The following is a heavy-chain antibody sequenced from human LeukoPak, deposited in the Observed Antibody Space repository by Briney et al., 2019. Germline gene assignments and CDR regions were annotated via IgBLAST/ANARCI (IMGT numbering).Heavy chain of an antibody. CDR1: GFTFSTHW. V-gene: IGHV3-7*01. CDR3: ARGSCSTSSCSERVRGLDA. Sequence: PGGSLRLSCAASGFTFSTHWMSWVRQAPGKGLEWVAKIKEDGSEKYYVDSVKGRFTISRDNAKNSLSLQMHSLRAGDTAVYFCARGSCSTSSCSERVRGLDAWGPGITVTVSS. D-gene: IGHD2-15*01. CDR2: IKEDGSEK. J-gene: IGHJ6*02.